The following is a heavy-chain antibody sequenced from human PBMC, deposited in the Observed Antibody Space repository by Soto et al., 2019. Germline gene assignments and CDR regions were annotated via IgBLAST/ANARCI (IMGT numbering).Heavy chain of an antibody. CDR3: AGGVGIAAAGFV. J-gene: IGHJ4*02. CDR1: GGTFSSYT. V-gene: IGHV1-69*02. CDR2: IIPILGIA. D-gene: IGHD6-13*01. Sequence: QVQLVQSGAEVKKPGSSVKVSCKASGGTFSSYTISWVRQAPGQGLEWRGRIIPILGIANYAQKFQGRVTITGEKATSTAYMELSSLRSEGTAVYYCAGGVGIAAAGFVWGQGTLVTVSS.